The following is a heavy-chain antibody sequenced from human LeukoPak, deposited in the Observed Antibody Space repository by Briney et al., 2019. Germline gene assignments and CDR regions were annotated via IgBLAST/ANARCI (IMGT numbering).Heavy chain of an antibody. D-gene: IGHD2-2*01. J-gene: IGHJ6*03. V-gene: IGHV1-69*05. CDR1: GGTFSSYA. CDR2: IIPIFGTA. Sequence: SVKVSCKASGGTFSSYAISWVRQAPGQGLEWMGGIIPIFGTANYAQKFQGRVTITTDESTSTAYMELSSLRSEDTAVYYCARGVRGYCSSTSCHQYYYYYMDVWGKGTTVTVSS. CDR3: ARGVRGYCSSTSCHQYYYYYMDV.